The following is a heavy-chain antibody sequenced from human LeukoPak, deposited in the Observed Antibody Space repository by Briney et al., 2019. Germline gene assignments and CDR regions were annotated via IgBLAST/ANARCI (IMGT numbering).Heavy chain of an antibody. CDR2: IKQDGSEK. V-gene: IGHV3-7*03. Sequence: GGSLRLSCAASGFTFSSYWMSWVRQAPGKGLEWVANIKQDGSEKYYVDSVKGRFTISRDNAKNSPYLQMNSLRAEDTAVYYCARPYDRSSYDAFDIWGQGTMVTVSS. J-gene: IGHJ3*02. D-gene: IGHD3-22*01. CDR3: ARPYDRSSYDAFDI. CDR1: GFTFSSYW.